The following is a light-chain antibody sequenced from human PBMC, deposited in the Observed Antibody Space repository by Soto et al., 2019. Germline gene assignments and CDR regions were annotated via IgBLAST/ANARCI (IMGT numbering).Light chain of an antibody. CDR1: QSVSSSY. CDR2: GAS. V-gene: IGKV3-20*01. J-gene: IGKJ2*01. Sequence: EIVLTQSPGTLSLSPGERATLSCRASQSVSSSYLAWYQQKPGQAPRLLIYGASSRSTGIPDRFSGSVSGTDFTLTISRLEPEDFVVYYCQQYGSSPITFGQGTKRESK. CDR3: QQYGSSPIT.